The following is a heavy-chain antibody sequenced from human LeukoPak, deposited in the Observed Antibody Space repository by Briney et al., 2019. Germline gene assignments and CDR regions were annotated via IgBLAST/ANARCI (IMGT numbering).Heavy chain of an antibody. D-gene: IGHD2-2*01. CDR1: RFTLSSYW. V-gene: IGHV3-74*01. CDR2: TNYDGSYT. CDR3: AKDLPLGQLPEGGFDY. J-gene: IGHJ4*02. Sequence: PGVSLRLSCVASRFTLSSYWMNWVRQAPGKGLVWVARTNYDGSYTDYADSVKGRFTISRDNSKNTLYLQMNSLRAEDTAVYYCAKDLPLGQLPEGGFDYWGQGTLVTVSS.